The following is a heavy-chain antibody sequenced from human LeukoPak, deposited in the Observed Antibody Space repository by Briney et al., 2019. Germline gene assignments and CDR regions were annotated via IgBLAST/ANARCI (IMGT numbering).Heavy chain of an antibody. J-gene: IGHJ4*02. V-gene: IGHV4-34*01. CDR2: INHSGST. CDR3: ARTHDSSGYYFDY. D-gene: IGHD3-22*01. CDR1: GGSFSGYY. Sequence: PSETLPLTCAVYGGSFSGYYWSWIRQPPGKGLEWIGEINHSGSTNYNPSLKSRVTISVDTSKNQFSLKLSSVTAADTAVYYCARTHDSSGYYFDYWGQGTLVTVSS.